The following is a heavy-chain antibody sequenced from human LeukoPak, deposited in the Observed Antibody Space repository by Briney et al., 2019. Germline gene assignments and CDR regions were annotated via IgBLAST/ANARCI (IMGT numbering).Heavy chain of an antibody. D-gene: IGHD2-15*01. Sequence: PGGSLRLSCAASGFTFSSYGMHWVRQAPGKGLEWVAFIRYDGSNKYYADSVKGRFTISRDNSKNTLYLQMNSLRAEDTAVYYCARAGRKSRGVDIVRKKETGYYYYMDVWAKGPRSPSP. CDR3: ARAGRKSRGVDIVRKKETGYYYYMDV. J-gene: IGHJ6*03. CDR1: GFTFSSYG. V-gene: IGHV3-30*02. CDR2: IRYDGSNK.